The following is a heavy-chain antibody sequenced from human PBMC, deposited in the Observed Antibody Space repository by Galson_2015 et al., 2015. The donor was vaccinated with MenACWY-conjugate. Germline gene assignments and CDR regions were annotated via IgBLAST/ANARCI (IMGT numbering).Heavy chain of an antibody. D-gene: IGHD6-6*01. V-gene: IGHV3-23*01. J-gene: IGHJ4*02. CDR3: AKSGYSSSSALNY. CDR1: GFTFSSYA. CDR2: ISGSGGST. Sequence: SLRLSCAASGFTFSSYAMSWVRQAPGKGLEWVSAISGSGGSTYYADSVKGRFTISRDNSKNTLYLQMNSLRAEDTAVYYCAKSGYSSSSALNYWGQGTLATVSS.